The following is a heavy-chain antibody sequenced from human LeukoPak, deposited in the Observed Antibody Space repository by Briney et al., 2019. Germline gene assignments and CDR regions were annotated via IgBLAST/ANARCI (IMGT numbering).Heavy chain of an antibody. CDR3: PIGGSSGYQRTYPFDY. J-gene: IGHJ4*02. CDR1: GFTFSSYA. Sequence: GGSLRLSCAASGFTFSSYAMHWVRQAPGKGLEWVAVISYDGSNKYYADSVKGRFTISRDNSKNTLYLQMNSLRAEDTAVYYCPIGGSSGYQRTYPFDYWGQGTLVTVSS. V-gene: IGHV3-30*04. D-gene: IGHD3-22*01. CDR2: ISYDGSNK.